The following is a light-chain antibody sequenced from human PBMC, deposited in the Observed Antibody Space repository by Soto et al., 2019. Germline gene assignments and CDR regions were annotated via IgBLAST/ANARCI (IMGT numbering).Light chain of an antibody. CDR3: QQDYNLPT. CDR1: QSVSSSY. V-gene: IGKV3-20*01. J-gene: IGKJ3*01. CDR2: GAS. Sequence: EIVLTQSPGTLSLSPGERATLSCRASQSVSSSYLAWYQQKPGQAPRLLIYGASSRATGIPDRFSGSGSGTDFTLTISRLEPEDFAVYYCQQDYNLPTLGPGTKVDIK.